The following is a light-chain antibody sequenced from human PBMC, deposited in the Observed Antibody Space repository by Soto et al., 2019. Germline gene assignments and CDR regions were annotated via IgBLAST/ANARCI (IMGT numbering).Light chain of an antibody. CDR3: SSYTSSSTWV. CDR1: SNDVGAYYS. CDR2: EVS. V-gene: IGLV2-14*01. Sequence: QSALTQPASVSGSPGQSITISCTGTSNDVGAYYSVSWYQQHPGKAPKLMIYEVSNRPSGVSNRFSGSKSGNTASLTISGLQAEDEADYYCSSYTSSSTWVFGGGTKVTVL. J-gene: IGLJ3*02.